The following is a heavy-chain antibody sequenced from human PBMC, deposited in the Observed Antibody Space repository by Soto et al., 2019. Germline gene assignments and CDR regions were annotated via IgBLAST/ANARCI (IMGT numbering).Heavy chain of an antibody. CDR1: GFTFSNYE. CDR2: IGTSGDTM. J-gene: IGHJ3*02. CDR3: ASPSGYSYGHDAFDI. D-gene: IGHD5-18*01. Sequence: GGSLRLSCAASGFTFSNYEMNWVRQAPGKEPEWISYIGTSGDTMYYADSVRGRFTVSRDNAKNSLYLQMNSLRAEDTAVYYCASPSGYSYGHDAFDIWGQGTMVTVSS. V-gene: IGHV3-48*03.